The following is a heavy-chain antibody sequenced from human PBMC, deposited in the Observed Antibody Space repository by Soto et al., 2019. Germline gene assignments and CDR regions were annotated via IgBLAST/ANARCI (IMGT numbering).Heavy chain of an antibody. CDR3: AHXPNXXQYDWFDP. J-gene: IGHJ5*02. Sequence: QITLKESGPTLVKPTQTLTLTCTFSGFSLTTRGVGVGWIRQPPGKALECLALIYWDDDKRYSPSLQSRLSITKDTSKNQVVLTMTNVDPVDTATYYCAHXPNXXQYDWFDPWGQGTLVSVSS. CDR1: GFSLTTRGVG. V-gene: IGHV2-5*02. CDR2: IYWDDDK.